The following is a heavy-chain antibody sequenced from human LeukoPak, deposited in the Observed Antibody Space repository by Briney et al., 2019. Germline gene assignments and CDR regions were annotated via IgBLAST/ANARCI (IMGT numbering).Heavy chain of an antibody. Sequence: GGSLRLSCAASGFTFDDYAMHWVRHAPGRGLEGVSLISWDGGSTYYADSVKGRFTISRDNSKNSLYLQTNSLRAEDTALYYCAKDAGSSGEFDYWGQGTLVTVSS. CDR2: ISWDGGST. CDR3: AKDAGSSGEFDY. D-gene: IGHD6-13*01. CDR1: GFTFDDYA. J-gene: IGHJ4*02. V-gene: IGHV3-43D*03.